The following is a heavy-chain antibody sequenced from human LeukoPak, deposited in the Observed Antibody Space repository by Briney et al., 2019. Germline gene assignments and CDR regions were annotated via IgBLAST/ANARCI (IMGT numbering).Heavy chain of an antibody. Sequence: GGSLRLSCAASGFTFSDHYMDWVRQAPGKGLEWVGRTRNKANSYTTEYAASVKGRFTISRGDSKNSLYLQMNSLKTEDTAMYYCSRGGTHYYDSGAYYSPWGQGTLVIVSS. CDR3: SRGGTHYYDSGAYYSP. CDR1: GFTFSDHY. V-gene: IGHV3-72*01. CDR2: TRNKANSYTT. J-gene: IGHJ5*02. D-gene: IGHD3-22*01.